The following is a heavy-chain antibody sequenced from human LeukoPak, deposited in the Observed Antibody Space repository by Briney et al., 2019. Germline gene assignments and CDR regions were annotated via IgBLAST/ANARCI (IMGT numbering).Heavy chain of an antibody. D-gene: IGHD2-21*02. CDR3: ARDEGNCGGDCYPVR. Sequence: ASVKVSCKASGYTFTSYYMHWVRQAPGQGLEWMGIINPSGGSTSYAQKFQGRVTMTRDMSTSTVYMELSSLRSEDTAVYYCARDEGNCGGDCYPVRWGQGTLVTVSS. J-gene: IGHJ4*02. V-gene: IGHV1-46*01. CDR1: GYTFTSYY. CDR2: INPSGGST.